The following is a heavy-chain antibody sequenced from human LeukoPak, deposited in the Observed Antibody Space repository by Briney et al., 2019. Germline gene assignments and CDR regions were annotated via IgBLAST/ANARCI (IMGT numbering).Heavy chain of an antibody. D-gene: IGHD6-6*01. J-gene: IGHJ5*02. V-gene: IGHV4-30-2*01. CDR1: GGSISSGGYS. Sequence: SETLSLTCAVSGGSISSGGYSWSWIRQPPGKGLEWIGYIYHSGSTYYNPSLKSRVTISVDTSKNQFSLKLSSVTAADTAVYYCARVGSSSSHSWFDPWGQGTLVTVSS. CDR2: IYHSGST. CDR3: ARVGSSSSHSWFDP.